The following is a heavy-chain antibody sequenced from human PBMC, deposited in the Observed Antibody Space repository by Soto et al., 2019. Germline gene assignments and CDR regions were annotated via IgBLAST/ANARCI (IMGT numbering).Heavy chain of an antibody. V-gene: IGHV4-34*01. CDR2: INHSGST. J-gene: IGHJ6*02. CDR3: ARVKGSGWSYYYYGMDV. Sequence: QVQLQQWGAGLLKPSETLSLTCAVYGGSFSGYYWSWIRQPPGKGLEWIGEINHSGSTNYNPSLKSRVTISVDTSENQFSLKLSSVTAADTAVYYCARVKGSGWSYYYYGMDVWGQGTTVTVSS. CDR1: GGSFSGYY. D-gene: IGHD6-19*01.